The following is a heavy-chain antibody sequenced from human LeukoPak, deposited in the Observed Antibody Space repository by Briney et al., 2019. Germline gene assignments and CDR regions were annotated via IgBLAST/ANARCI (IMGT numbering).Heavy chain of an antibody. V-gene: IGHV4-4*09. Sequence: PSETLSLTCTVSGGSITSYYWSWIRQSPGKGLEWIGYIYTSGNTNYNPSLKRRVTISVDTSKNQFSLKLSSVTAEDTAVYYCARRQSRFDNWFDPWGQGTLVTVSS. CDR2: IYTSGNT. D-gene: IGHD3-3*01. CDR1: GGSITSYY. J-gene: IGHJ5*02. CDR3: ARRQSRFDNWFDP.